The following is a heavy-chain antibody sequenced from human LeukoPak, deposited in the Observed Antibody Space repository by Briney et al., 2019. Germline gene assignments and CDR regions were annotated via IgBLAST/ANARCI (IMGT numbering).Heavy chain of an antibody. CDR3: TRGATSGSHRLDY. Sequence: SVKVSCKASGGTFSSYAISCVRQAPGQRLEWMGGIIPIFGTANYAQKFQGRVTITADESTSTAYMELSSLRSEDTAVYYCTRGATSGSHRLDYWGQGTLVTVSS. CDR2: IIPIFGTA. J-gene: IGHJ4*02. V-gene: IGHV1-69*13. D-gene: IGHD1-26*01. CDR1: GGTFSSYA.